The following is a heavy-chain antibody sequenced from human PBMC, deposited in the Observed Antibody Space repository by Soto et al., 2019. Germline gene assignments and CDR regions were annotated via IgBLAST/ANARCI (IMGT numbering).Heavy chain of an antibody. V-gene: IGHV3-23*01. CDR3: EIRMYRTRWYYLDY. Sequence: EMQLLESGGGLVQAGGSLRLSCAASGFTVSSYALNWVRQAPGKGLEWVSGISASTYYADSVKGRFTISRDTSKNTLYLQMKSLRAEDTAIYFCEIRMYRTRWYYLDYCGQGSLVTVST. CDR2: ISAST. CDR1: GFTVSSYA. J-gene: IGHJ4*02. D-gene: IGHD2-15*01.